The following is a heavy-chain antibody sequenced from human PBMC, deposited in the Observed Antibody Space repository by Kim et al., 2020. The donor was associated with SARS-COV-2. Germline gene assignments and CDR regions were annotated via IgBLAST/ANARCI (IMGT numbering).Heavy chain of an antibody. CDR3: ARIYSSYFYLDV. Sequence: FFNPALKSRVTMSVDTSKMQFSLGLSAVTAADTAVYFFARIYSSYFYLDVWGKGTSVTVSS. D-gene: IGHD2-15*01. V-gene: IGHV4-39*01. J-gene: IGHJ6*03.